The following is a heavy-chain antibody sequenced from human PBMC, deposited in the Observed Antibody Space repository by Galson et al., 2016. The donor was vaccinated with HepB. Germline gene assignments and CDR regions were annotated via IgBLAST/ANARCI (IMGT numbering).Heavy chain of an antibody. CDR2: IDDSGTT. CDR3: ARDYRHGGGGSYNVLDI. J-gene: IGHJ3*02. V-gene: IGHV4-61*01. D-gene: IGHD1-26*01. Sequence: SETLSLTCIVSGGSVNSATYLWTWIRQPPGKGLEWIGYIDDSGTTKYNPSLQSRAVTAIESSKNQFSLKLTSVTAADTAVYYCARDYRHGGGGSYNVLDIWGQGTLVTVSS. CDR1: GGSVNSATYL.